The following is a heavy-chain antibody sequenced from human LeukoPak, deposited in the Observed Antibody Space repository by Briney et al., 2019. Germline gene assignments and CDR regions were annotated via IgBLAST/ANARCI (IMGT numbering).Heavy chain of an antibody. V-gene: IGHV4-4*08. CDR1: GASTSGVT. J-gene: IGHJ4*02. CDR2: IYSTGKN. D-gene: IGHD2-8*02. CDR3: VGRGTGWNYFDY. Sequence: SETLSLTCAVSGASTSGVTCGRSWQPPGKGLQWIGDIYSTGKNNYNPSLKSRVTISLDTSKSHLSLNLTSVLAADTTIYYCVGRGTGWNYFDYWGQGILVTVSS.